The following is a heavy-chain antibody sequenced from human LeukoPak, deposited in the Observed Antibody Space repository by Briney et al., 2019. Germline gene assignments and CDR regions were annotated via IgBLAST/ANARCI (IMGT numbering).Heavy chain of an antibody. D-gene: IGHD7-27*01. J-gene: IGHJ3*02. Sequence: GGSLRLSCAASGFTVSSNYMSWVRQVPGKGLEWVSVIYSGGSTYYADSVKGRFTISRDNSKNTLYLQMNSLRAEDTAVYYCARVELGIGDAFDIWGQGTMVTVSS. CDR1: GFTVSSNY. CDR3: ARVELGIGDAFDI. CDR2: IYSGGST. V-gene: IGHV3-53*01.